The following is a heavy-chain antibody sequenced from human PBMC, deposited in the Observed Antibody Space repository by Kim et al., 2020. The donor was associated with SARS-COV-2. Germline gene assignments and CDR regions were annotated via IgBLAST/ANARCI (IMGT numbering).Heavy chain of an antibody. D-gene: IGHD6-19*01. CDR1: GYTFINFA. Sequence: ASVKVSCKASGYTFINFAIHWVRQAPGQRLEWMGWINTGNGNTKYSQNFKGRVTITTDTSASTAYMELSSLRSEDTAVYYCARRPGIAVAGFDFCGQGTKVTVSS. V-gene: IGHV1-3*04. CDR2: INTGNGNT. CDR3: ARRPGIAVAGFDF. J-gene: IGHJ4*02.